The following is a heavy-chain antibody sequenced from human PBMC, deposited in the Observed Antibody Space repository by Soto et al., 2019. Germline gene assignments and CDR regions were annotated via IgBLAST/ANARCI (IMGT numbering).Heavy chain of an antibody. CDR1: GGSISSYY. CDR3: ARDRIAAADGGYYYYYGMDV. V-gene: IGHV4-59*01. CDR2: IYYSGST. J-gene: IGHJ6*02. Sequence: SETLSLTCTVSGGSISSYYWRLIRQPPGQGLEWIGYIYYSGSTNYNPSLKSRVTISVDTSKNQFSLKLSSVTAADTAVYYCARDRIAAADGGYYYYYGMDVWGQGTTVTVSS. D-gene: IGHD6-13*01.